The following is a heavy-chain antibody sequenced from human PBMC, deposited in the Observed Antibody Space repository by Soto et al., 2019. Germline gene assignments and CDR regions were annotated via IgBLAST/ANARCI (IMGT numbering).Heavy chain of an antibody. J-gene: IGHJ6*02. CDR1: GFTFSSYG. V-gene: IGHV3-33*01. Sequence: PGGSLRLSCAASGFTFSSYGMHWVRQAPGKGLEWVAVIWYDGSNKYYADSVKGRFTISRDNSKNTLYLQMNSLRAEDTAVYYCARDPQSRTHAYGMDVWGQGTTVTVSS. D-gene: IGHD1-1*01. CDR3: ARDPQSRTHAYGMDV. CDR2: IWYDGSNK.